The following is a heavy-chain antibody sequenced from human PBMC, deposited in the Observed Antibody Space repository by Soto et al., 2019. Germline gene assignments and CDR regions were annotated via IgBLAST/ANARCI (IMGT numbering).Heavy chain of an antibody. CDR1: GASVSSRIYY. D-gene: IGHD2-15*01. V-gene: IGHV4-31*03. Sequence: QVQLQESGPGLVMPSQTLSLTCTVSGASVSSRIYYWSWLRPLPGKGLEWMGYIHYSGTTYYSPSLKSRVAISLDTSDNQFSLRLSSVTAADTAVYYCAREGNCGGGSCTFDFWGQGTLVTVSS. CDR3: AREGNCGGGSCTFDF. CDR2: IHYSGTT. J-gene: IGHJ4*02.